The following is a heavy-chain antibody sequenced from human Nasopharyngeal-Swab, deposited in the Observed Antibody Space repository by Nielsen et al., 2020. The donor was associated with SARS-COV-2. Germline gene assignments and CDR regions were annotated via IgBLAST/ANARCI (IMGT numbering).Heavy chain of an antibody. CDR1: GGSITSSRNY. V-gene: IGHV4-39*01. J-gene: IGHJ1*01. Sequence: SETLSLTCTVSGGSITSSRNYWGWIRQPPGKGLEWIGSIYYSGSTFYNPSLKSRVTLSGDTSKNQFSLRLSSVTAADTAVYYCASPPKAGYDFWSGYYMEGGYFQHWGQGTLVTVSS. D-gene: IGHD3-3*01. CDR3: ASPPKAGYDFWSGYYMEGGYFQH. CDR2: IYYSGST.